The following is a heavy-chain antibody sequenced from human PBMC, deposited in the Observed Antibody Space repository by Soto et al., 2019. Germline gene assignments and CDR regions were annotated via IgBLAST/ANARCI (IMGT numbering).Heavy chain of an antibody. V-gene: IGHV3-30*03. D-gene: IGHD2-2*02. CDR2: ISYDGSNE. CDR1: GFTFSTYG. CDR3: ARKRRMATIYGYYYYGMDV. Sequence: QVQLVESGGGVVQPGRSLRLSCAASGFTFSTYGMHWVRQAPGKGLEWVTVISYDGSNEYYADSVKGRFTISRDNSKNTLYLQMNSLRPEDTAVYYCARKRRMATIYGYYYYGMDVWGQGTTVTVSS. J-gene: IGHJ6*02.